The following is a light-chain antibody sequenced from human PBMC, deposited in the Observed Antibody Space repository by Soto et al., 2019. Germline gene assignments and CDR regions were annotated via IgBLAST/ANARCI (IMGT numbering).Light chain of an antibody. V-gene: IGLV1-51*01. CDR2: DNN. CDR1: SSNIGNKY. Sequence: QAVVTQPPSVSAAPGQKVTISCSGRSSNIGNKYVSWYQQLPGTAPKLLIYDNNKRPSGIPDRFSGSKSGTSATLGITGLQTGDEADYYCGTWDSSLSAWVFGGGTKLTVL. J-gene: IGLJ3*02. CDR3: GTWDSSLSAWV.